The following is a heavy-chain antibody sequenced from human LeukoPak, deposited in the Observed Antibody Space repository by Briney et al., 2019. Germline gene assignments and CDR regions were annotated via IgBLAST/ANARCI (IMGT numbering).Heavy chain of an antibody. CDR1: GAAFTKYG. CDR3: ATEGFYY. V-gene: IGHV3-23*01. CDR2: ISRSGDIT. J-gene: IGHJ4*02. Sequence: GGSLRLSCAASGAAFTKYGMKWVRQAAGAGLEYISGISRSGDITHYADSVKGRFTIARDNVQNTLYLQMNSLRADDTALYYCATEGFYYWGPGTQVTVSS.